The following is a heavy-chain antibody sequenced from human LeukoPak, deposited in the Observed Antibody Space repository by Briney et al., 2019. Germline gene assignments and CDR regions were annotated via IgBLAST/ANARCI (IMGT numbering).Heavy chain of an antibody. J-gene: IGHJ3*02. CDR1: GGSISSSSYY. D-gene: IGHD5-18*01. Sequence: PSETLSLTCTVSGGSISSSSYYWGWIRQPPGKGLEWIGSIYYSGSTYYNPSLKSRVTISVDTSKNPFSLKLGSVTAADTAVYYCASWGYSYGPDAFDIWGQGTMVTVSS. V-gene: IGHV4-39*01. CDR2: IYYSGST. CDR3: ASWGYSYGPDAFDI.